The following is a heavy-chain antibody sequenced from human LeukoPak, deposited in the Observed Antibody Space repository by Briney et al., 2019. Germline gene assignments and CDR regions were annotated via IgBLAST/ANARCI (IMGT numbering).Heavy chain of an antibody. D-gene: IGHD5-24*01. CDR3: ARYHSIKVTFDY. Sequence: PSETLSLTCSVSGGSISSSYWGWIRQPPGKGLEWIGYIYCSGSTNYNPSLKSRVTISLDSSKNQFSLKLSSVTAADTAVYYCARYHSIKVTFDYWGQGTLVTVSS. CDR1: GGSISSSY. CDR2: IYCSGST. V-gene: IGHV4-59*01. J-gene: IGHJ4*02.